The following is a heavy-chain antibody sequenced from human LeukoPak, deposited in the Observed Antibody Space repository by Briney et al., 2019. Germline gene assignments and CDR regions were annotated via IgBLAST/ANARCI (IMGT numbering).Heavy chain of an antibody. D-gene: IGHD5-24*01. J-gene: IGHJ3*02. CDR3: ARARWLQLPYAFDI. CDR2: IYYSGST. Sequence: SEILSLTSTVSGGSISSSSYYWGWIRQPPGKGLEWIGSIYYSGSTYYNPSLKSRVTISVDTSKNQFSLKLSSVTAADTAVYYCARARWLQLPYAFDIWGQGTMVTVSS. CDR1: GGSISSSSYY. V-gene: IGHV4-39*07.